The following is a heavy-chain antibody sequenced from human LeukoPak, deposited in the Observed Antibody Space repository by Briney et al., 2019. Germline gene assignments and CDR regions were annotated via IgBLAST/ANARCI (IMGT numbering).Heavy chain of an antibody. D-gene: IGHD2-2*01. CDR3: ARGGWTIVVVPAFYGMDV. CDR1: GYTFTSYG. CDR2: ISAYNGDT. Sequence: ASVKVSCKASGYTFTSYGITWVRQAPGQGLEWMGWISAYNGDTNYAQKFQDRVTMTTDTSTNTAYMGLRSLRSDDTAVYYCARGGWTIVVVPAFYGMDVWGQGTTVTVSS. J-gene: IGHJ6*02. V-gene: IGHV1-18*01.